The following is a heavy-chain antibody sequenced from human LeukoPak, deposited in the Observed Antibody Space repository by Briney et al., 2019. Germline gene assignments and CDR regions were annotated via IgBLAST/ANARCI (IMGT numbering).Heavy chain of an antibody. CDR1: GFIFSSYV. CDR3: ARDGQPRYSSGWYVPGGGDYFDY. J-gene: IGHJ4*02. Sequence: PGGSLRLSCAASGFIFSSYVMHGVRQAPGKGREWGAVISYEGSNKYYADSVMGRFTISRENSKNRLYLQMNSLRPEDTAVYYCARDGQPRYSSGWYVPGGGDYFDYWGQGTLVTVSS. V-gene: IGHV3-30-3*01. D-gene: IGHD6-13*01. CDR2: ISYEGSNK.